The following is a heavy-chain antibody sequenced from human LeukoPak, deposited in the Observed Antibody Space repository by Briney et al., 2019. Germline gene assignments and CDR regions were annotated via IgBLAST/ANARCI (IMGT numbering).Heavy chain of an antibody. Sequence: GGSLRLSCAASGFTFSNAWMSWVRQAPGKGLEWVGRIKSKTDGGTTDYAAPVKGRFTISRDDSKNTLYLQMNSLKTEDTAVYYCTTGERAYYYDSSGFDYWGQGLLVTVSS. V-gene: IGHV3-15*01. CDR3: TTGERAYYYDSSGFDY. CDR1: GFTFSNAW. CDR2: IKSKTDGGTT. J-gene: IGHJ4*02. D-gene: IGHD3-22*01.